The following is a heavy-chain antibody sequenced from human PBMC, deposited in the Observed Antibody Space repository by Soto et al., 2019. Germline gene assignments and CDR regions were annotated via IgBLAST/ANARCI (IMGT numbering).Heavy chain of an antibody. J-gene: IGHJ2*01. Sequence: EVQPVESGGGLVKPGESLRLSCAASGFIFSSYSMNWVRQAPGKGLEWVSSISSSGGYIHYADSVKGRFTISRDNAKNSLYLQMNSLRAEDTAVYYCSGGNTYWYFDLWGRGTLVTVSS. V-gene: IGHV3-21*01. D-gene: IGHD2-15*01. CDR1: GFIFSSYS. CDR3: SGGNTYWYFDL. CDR2: ISSSGGYI.